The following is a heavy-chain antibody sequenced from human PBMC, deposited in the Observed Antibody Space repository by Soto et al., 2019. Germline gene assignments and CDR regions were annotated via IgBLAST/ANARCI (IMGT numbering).Heavy chain of an antibody. Sequence: PGGSVRLSCAASGFSLIDSELHWVRQATGKGLEWVSHISSGASVSYYADSVKGRFTISRDNSKTSLYLQMNSLRVEDTAFYYCARSRIDFWGRGTLVTVSS. V-gene: IGHV3-48*03. CDR3: ARSRIDF. CDR2: ISSGASVS. CDR1: GFSLIDSE. J-gene: IGHJ4*02.